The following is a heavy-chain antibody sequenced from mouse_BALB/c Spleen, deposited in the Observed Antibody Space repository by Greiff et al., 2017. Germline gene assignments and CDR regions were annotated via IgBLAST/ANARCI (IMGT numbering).Heavy chain of an antibody. Sequence: QVTLKVSGPGILKPSQTLCLTCSFSGFSLSTSGMGVGWIRPPSGKGLEWLAHICWDADKYYNPSLKSQLTISKDTSRNLVFLKITSVDTADPATYYCARRAPRGGFDYWGQGTTLTVSS. CDR3: ARRAPRGGFDY. V-gene: IGHV8-8*01. J-gene: IGHJ2*01. CDR1: GFSLSTSGMG. CDR2: ICWDADK.